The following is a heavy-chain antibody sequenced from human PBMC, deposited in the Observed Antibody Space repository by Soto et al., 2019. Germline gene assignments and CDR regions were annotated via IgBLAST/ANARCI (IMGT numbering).Heavy chain of an antibody. Sequence: EVQLVESGGGLVQPGGSLKLSCAASGFTFSGTAMHWVRQASGKGLEWVGRSRSKANSYATAYAASVKGRFTISRDDSKNTAYLQMNSLKTEDTAVYYCTRHVVNQDVWWEPHSLGMDVWGQGTTVTVSS. CDR2: SRSKANSYAT. CDR3: TRHVVNQDVWWEPHSLGMDV. CDR1: GFTFSGTA. J-gene: IGHJ6*02. V-gene: IGHV3-73*02. D-gene: IGHD1-26*01.